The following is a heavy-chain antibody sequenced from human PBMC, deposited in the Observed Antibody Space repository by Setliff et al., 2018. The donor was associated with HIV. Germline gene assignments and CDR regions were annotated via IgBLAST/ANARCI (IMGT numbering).Heavy chain of an antibody. CDR3: ARGSGYTRSWVPGGS. J-gene: IGHJ3*01. Sequence: GESLKISCKGSGYTFTGYYMHWVRQAPGQGLEWMGWINPNSGGTNYAQKFQGRVTMTRDTSISTAYMELSRVKSDDTAVYYCARGSGYTRSWVPGGSWGQGTMVTVSS. V-gene: IGHV1-2*02. CDR2: INPNSGGT. CDR1: GYTFTGYY. D-gene: IGHD6-13*01.